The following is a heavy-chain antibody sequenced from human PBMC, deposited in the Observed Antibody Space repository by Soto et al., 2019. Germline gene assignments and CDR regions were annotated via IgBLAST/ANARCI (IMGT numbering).Heavy chain of an antibody. CDR1: GFSLITSGVG. CDR3: AHTMAPRIFDS. V-gene: IGHV2-5*02. J-gene: IGHJ4*02. CDR2: IYWDDDT. Sequence: QITLKEAGPTLGKPTQTLTLSCSFSGFSLITSGVGVGWIRQPPGKALEWLALIYWDDDTGYSTSLRNRLTITKDTSRNQVVLTMTNMDPADTATYYCAHTMAPRIFDSWGQGTLVTVSS.